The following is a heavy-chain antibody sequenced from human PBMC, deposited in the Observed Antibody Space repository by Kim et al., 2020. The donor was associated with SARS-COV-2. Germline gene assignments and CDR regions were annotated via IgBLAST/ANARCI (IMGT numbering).Heavy chain of an antibody. D-gene: IGHD2-15*01. Sequence: YADSVKGRFTISRDNSKNTLYLQMNSLRAEDTAVYYCAKGHDPQAVYFGYWGQGTLVTVSS. V-gene: IGHV3-23*01. J-gene: IGHJ4*02. CDR3: AKGHDPQAVYFGY.